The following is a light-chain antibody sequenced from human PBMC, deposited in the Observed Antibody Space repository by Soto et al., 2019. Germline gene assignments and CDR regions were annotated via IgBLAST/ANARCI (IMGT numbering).Light chain of an antibody. V-gene: IGLV2-14*01. CDR1: SSDIGIYNY. CDR2: DVN. J-gene: IGLJ2*01. Sequence: QSALTQPASVSGSPGQSITISCTGTSSDIGIYNYVSWYQQHPGKGPKLIIYDVNNRPSGVSDRFSGSKSGNTASLTISWLQTEDEADYYCSSYTRSSTLIFGGGTKLTVL. CDR3: SSYTRSSTLI.